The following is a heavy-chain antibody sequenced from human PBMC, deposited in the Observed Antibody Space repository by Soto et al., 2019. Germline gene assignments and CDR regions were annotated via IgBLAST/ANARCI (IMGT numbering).Heavy chain of an antibody. Sequence: QVQLQESGPGLVKPSQTLSLTCTVSGGSISSGDYYWSWIRQPPGKGLEGIGYIYYSGSTYYNPSLKSRVTISVDTSKNQFSLKLSSVTAADTAVYYCARVSGYVPVDNWFDPWGQGTLVTVSS. CDR1: GGSISSGDYY. D-gene: IGHD5-12*01. CDR3: ARVSGYVPVDNWFDP. V-gene: IGHV4-30-4*01. J-gene: IGHJ5*02. CDR2: IYYSGST.